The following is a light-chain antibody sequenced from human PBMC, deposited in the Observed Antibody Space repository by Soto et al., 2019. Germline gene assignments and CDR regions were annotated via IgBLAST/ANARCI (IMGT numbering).Light chain of an antibody. Sequence: EIVLTQSPATLSLSPGERATLSCRASQSVGNNLAWYQQKPGQAPGLLIYEASTRATGIPARFSGSGSGTDFTLTISSLEPEDFAVYYCQQRSNWPPVTFGQGTKVEIK. CDR1: QSVGNN. CDR3: QQRSNWPPVT. CDR2: EAS. J-gene: IGKJ1*01. V-gene: IGKV3-11*01.